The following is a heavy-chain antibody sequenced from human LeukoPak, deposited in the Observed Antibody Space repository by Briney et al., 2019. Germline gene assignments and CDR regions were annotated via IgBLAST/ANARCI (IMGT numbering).Heavy chain of an antibody. J-gene: IGHJ4*02. V-gene: IGHV3-30*19. CDR1: GITFSNYG. CDR2: ISYDGSNK. Sequence: GGSLRLSCGASGITFSNYGMHWVRQAPGKGLEWVAVISYDGSNKYYADSVKGRFTISRDNSKNTLYLQMNSLRAEDTAVYYCARVTGGSFDYWGQGTLVTVSS. D-gene: IGHD7-27*01. CDR3: ARVTGGSFDY.